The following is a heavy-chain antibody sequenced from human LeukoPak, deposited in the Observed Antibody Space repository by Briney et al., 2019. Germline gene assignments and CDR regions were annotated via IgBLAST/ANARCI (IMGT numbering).Heavy chain of an antibody. Sequence: PGGSLRLSCAASGFTFDDYAMHWVRQAPGKGLEWVSVIYSGGSTYYADSVKGRFTISRDNSKNTLYVQMNTLRAEDTAVYYCARMVSGSFFDYWGQGTLVTVSS. CDR3: ARMVSGSFFDY. V-gene: IGHV3-53*01. CDR1: GFTFDDYA. J-gene: IGHJ4*02. CDR2: IYSGGST. D-gene: IGHD2-8*01.